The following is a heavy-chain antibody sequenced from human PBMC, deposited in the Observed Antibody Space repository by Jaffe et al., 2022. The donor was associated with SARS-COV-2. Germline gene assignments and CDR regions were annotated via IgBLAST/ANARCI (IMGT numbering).Heavy chain of an antibody. V-gene: IGHV4-34*01. D-gene: IGHD3-22*01. CDR2: INHSGST. CDR1: GGSFSGYY. J-gene: IGHJ6*02. Sequence: QVQLQQWGAGLLKPSETLSLTCAVYGGSFSGYYWSWIRQPPGKGLEWIGEINHSGSTNYNPSLKSRVTISVDTSKNQFSLKLSSVTAADTAVYYCARGQDYYDSSGYYYYYYGMDVWGQGTTVTVSS. CDR3: ARGQDYYDSSGYYYYYYGMDV.